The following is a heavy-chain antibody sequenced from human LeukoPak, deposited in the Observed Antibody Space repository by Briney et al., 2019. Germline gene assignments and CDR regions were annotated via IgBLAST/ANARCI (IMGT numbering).Heavy chain of an antibody. CDR2: ISAYNGNT. CDR1: GYTFTSYG. V-gene: IGHV1-18*04. D-gene: IGHD6-19*01. CDR3: ARDTAKVLAVAAWGYFDY. J-gene: IGHJ4*02. Sequence: GASVKVSCKASGYTFTSYGISWVRQAPGQGLEWMGWISAYNGNTNYAQKLQGRVTMTTDTSTSTAYMELRGLRSDDTAVYYCARDTAKVLAVAAWGYFDYWGQGTLVTVSS.